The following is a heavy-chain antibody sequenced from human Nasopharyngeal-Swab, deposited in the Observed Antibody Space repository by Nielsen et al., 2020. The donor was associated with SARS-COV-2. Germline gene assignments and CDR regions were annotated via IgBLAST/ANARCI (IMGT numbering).Heavy chain of an antibody. J-gene: IGHJ4*02. CDR2: ISESDGTS. CDR3: ARASRAWY. Sequence: LSLTCAASGFTFGNYEMNWVRQAPGKGLEWVSYISESDGTSYYADSVRGRFTISRDNAKNSLYLQMNSLRAEDTAVYYCARASRAWYWGQGALVTVSS. V-gene: IGHV3-48*03. CDR1: GFTFGNYE.